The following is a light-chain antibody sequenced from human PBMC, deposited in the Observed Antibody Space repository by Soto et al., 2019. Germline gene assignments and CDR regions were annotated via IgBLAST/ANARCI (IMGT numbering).Light chain of an antibody. CDR1: QNVNTN. CDR3: QQSNDWPLT. V-gene: IGKV3-15*01. CDR2: GAS. J-gene: IGKJ4*01. Sequence: EKVMTQSPATLSVSPGERATLSCRASQNVNTNLAWYQQKPGRAPRLLISGASTRATGIPARFSGSGSGTEFTLSITSLQSEDFAVYYCQQSNDWPLTFGGGTKVEIK.